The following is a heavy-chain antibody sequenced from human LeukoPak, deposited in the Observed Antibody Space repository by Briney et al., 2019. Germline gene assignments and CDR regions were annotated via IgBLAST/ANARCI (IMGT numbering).Heavy chain of an antibody. CDR3: ARGFSTGWYFDP. J-gene: IGHJ2*01. CDR1: GASVSSGGYY. V-gene: IGHV4-61*02. Sequence: PSETLSLTCSVSGASVSSGGYYWSWIRQPAGKEMEWIGRINPSGDTNYNPSLRSRVTMSIQTSKNQFFLSLISVTAADTALYFCARGFSTGWYFDPWGRGTQVTVSS. CDR2: INPSGDT. D-gene: IGHD2-8*02.